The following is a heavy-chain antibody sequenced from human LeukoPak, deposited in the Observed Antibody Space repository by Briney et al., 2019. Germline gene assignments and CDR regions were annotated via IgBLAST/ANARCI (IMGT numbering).Heavy chain of an antibody. D-gene: IGHD3-10*01. Sequence: ASVKVSCKASGYTFTSYGISWVRQAPGQGLEWMGWISAYNGNTNYARKLQGRVTMTTDTSTSTAYMELRSLRSDDTAVYYCARDQMVRGVIPNYGVDVWGQGTTVTVSS. CDR2: ISAYNGNT. CDR3: ARDQMVRGVIPNYGVDV. J-gene: IGHJ6*02. CDR1: GYTFTSYG. V-gene: IGHV1-18*01.